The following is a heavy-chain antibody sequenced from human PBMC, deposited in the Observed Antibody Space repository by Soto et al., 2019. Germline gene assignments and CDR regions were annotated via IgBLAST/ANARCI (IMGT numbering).Heavy chain of an antibody. J-gene: IGHJ6*03. V-gene: IGHV3-53*04. CDR1: GFTVSSNN. Sequence: GGSLRLSCAASGFTVSSNNMSWVRQAPGKGREWVSVIYSGGSKTYADSVKGRFTISRHNSKNTLYLQMNSLRAEDTAVYYCATFPICSSTSCNALYYYYMDVWGKGTTVTVSS. D-gene: IGHD2-2*01. CDR2: IYSGGSK. CDR3: ATFPICSSTSCNALYYYYMDV.